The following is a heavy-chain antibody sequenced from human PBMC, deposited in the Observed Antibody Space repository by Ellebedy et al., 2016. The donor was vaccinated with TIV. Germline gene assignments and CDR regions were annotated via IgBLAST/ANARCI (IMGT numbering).Heavy chain of an antibody. V-gene: IGHV1-18*01. J-gene: IGHJ5*02. CDR1: GYTFTSNG. CDR3: ARAPSIVFGSGSYRFGP. D-gene: IGHD3-10*01. Sequence: AASVKVSCKAPGYTFTSNGFTWVRQAPGQGLEWMGWISADSGNTNYAQNLQGRVTMTRDTSISTAYMELRGLRFDDTAVFYCARAPSIVFGSGSYRFGPWGQGTLVTVSS. CDR2: ISADSGNT.